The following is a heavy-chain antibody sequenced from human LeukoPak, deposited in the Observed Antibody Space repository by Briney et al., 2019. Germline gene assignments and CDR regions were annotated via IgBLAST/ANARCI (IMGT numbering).Heavy chain of an antibody. CDR2: IRSKANSYAT. J-gene: IGHJ6*03. CDR1: GFTFSGSA. CDR3: TVDSRDYYYYYYMDV. Sequence: GGSLKLSCAASGFTFSGSAMHWVRQASGKGLEWVGRIRSKANSYATAYAASVKGRFTISRDDSKNTAYLQMNSLKTEDTAVYYCTVDSRDYYYYYYMDVWGKGTTVTVSS. V-gene: IGHV3-73*01. D-gene: IGHD5-12*01.